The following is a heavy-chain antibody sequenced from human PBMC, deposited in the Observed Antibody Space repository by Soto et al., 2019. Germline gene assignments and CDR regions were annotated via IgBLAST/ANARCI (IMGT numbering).Heavy chain of an antibody. D-gene: IGHD5-12*01. Sequence: VGSLGISCAASGFIFSSYSMNWVRQAPGKGLEWISSMSSRSDYIYYADSLKGRFTISRDNAKNSLYLQMNSLRADDTAVYYCAREVDFGFDYWGQGTPVTVSS. V-gene: IGHV3-21*01. CDR1: GFIFSSYS. CDR3: AREVDFGFDY. CDR2: MSSRSDYI. J-gene: IGHJ4*02.